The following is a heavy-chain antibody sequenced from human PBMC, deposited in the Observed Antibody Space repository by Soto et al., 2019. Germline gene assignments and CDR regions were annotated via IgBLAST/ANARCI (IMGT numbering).Heavy chain of an antibody. J-gene: IGHJ3*02. Sequence: QVQLQESGPGLVKPSETLSLTCTVSSGSISSHYWSWIRQPPGKGLEWIGYIYYSGSTNYNPSLKSRVTISVDTSRTQFSLKLSSVTAADTAVYYCARGVLWFEATPNDAFDIWGQGTMVTVSS. V-gene: IGHV4-59*11. CDR3: ARGVLWFEATPNDAFDI. CDR1: SGSISSHY. D-gene: IGHD3-10*01. CDR2: IYYSGST.